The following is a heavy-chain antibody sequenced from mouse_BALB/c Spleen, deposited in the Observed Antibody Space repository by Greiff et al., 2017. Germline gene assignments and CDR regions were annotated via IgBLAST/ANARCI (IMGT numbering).Heavy chain of an antibody. CDR2: ISYSGST. CDR3: ARGEATVVGYYAMDY. V-gene: IGHV3-2*02. J-gene: IGHJ4*01. CDR1: GYSITSDYA. Sequence: EVKLQESGPGLVKPSQSLSLTCTVTGYSITSDYAWNWIRQFPGNKLEWMGYISYSGSTSYNPSLKSRISITRDTSKNQFFLQLNSVTTEDTATYYCARGEATVVGYYAMDYWGQGTSVTVSS. D-gene: IGHD1-1*01.